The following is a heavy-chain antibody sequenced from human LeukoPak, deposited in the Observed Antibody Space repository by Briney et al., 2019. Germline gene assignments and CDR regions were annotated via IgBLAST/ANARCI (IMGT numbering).Heavy chain of an antibody. J-gene: IGHJ6*03. Sequence: GGSLRLSCAASGFTFDDYAMHWVRQAPGKGLEWVSGFSWNSGSIGYADSVKGRFTISRDNAKNSLYLQMNSLRAEDTALYYCAKGSGYEHSYYYYYMDVWGKGTTVTTSS. CDR3: AKGSGYEHSYYYYYMDV. CDR2: FSWNSGSI. V-gene: IGHV3-9*01. CDR1: GFTFDDYA. D-gene: IGHD5-12*01.